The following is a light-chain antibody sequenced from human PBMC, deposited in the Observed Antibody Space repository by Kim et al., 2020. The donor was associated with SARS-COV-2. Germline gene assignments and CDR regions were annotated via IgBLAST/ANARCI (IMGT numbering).Light chain of an antibody. V-gene: IGKV1-5*03. CDR3: PEYDSHPYT. Sequence: DIQMTQSPSTLSASVGDRVTITCRASQSVSSWLAWYQQKPGKAPKLLIYKASNLEGGLPSRYSGRGSGTEFTLTINTLQPDDFATYSCPEYDSHPYTFGQGNKL. CDR1: QSVSSW. CDR2: KAS. J-gene: IGKJ2*01.